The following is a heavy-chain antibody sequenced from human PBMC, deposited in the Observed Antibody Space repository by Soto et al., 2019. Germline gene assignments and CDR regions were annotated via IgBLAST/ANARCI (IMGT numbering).Heavy chain of an antibody. V-gene: IGHV4-59*01. J-gene: IGHJ6*02. Sequence: QVQLQESGPGLVKPSETLSLTCTVSGGSISGFYWSWIRQPPGKGLEWIGYIYYSGSTNYNHSLYSRSTISIDTSKTQSSLKLSSVTAADTAVYYCARAYYYDSSGYGMDVWGHGTTVTVSS. CDR2: IYYSGST. CDR3: ARAYYYDSSGYGMDV. D-gene: IGHD3-22*01. CDR1: GGSISGFY.